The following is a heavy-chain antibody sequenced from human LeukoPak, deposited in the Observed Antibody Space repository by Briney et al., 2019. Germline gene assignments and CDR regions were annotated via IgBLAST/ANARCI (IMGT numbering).Heavy chain of an antibody. CDR2: IISSSTTI. D-gene: IGHD3-16*01. CDR3: SRSGGNIYDWALDI. Sequence: GSLILSCASSGFTLSSYNMNWVRQAPGEGLEGISCIISSSTTIYYADSVKDRFAISRDNAKNSLYLQMNSLRDEDTAVYYCSRSGGNIYDWALDIWGQGTMVTVSS. V-gene: IGHV3-48*02. CDR1: GFTLSSYN. J-gene: IGHJ3*02.